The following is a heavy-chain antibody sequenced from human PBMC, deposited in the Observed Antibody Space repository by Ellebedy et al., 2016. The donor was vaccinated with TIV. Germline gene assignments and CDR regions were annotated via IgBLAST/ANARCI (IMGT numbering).Heavy chain of an antibody. V-gene: IGHV4-59*01. Sequence: MPSETLSLTCTVSGGSTSRYYWSWLRQPPGKGLEWLGYLYHSGSANYHPSLRNRVPISSDTSKKKINLNLTSVTAAYTAIYYCAGVLHSWFDPWGQGTLVTFSS. CDR2: LYHSGSA. CDR3: AGVLHSWFDP. D-gene: IGHD2-15*01. J-gene: IGHJ5*02. CDR1: GGSTSRYY.